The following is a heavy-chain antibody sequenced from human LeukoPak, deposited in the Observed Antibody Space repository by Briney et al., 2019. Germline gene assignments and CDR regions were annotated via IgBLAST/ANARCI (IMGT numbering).Heavy chain of an antibody. J-gene: IGHJ4*02. D-gene: IGHD3-10*01. CDR1: GGSFSGYY. V-gene: IGHV4-34*01. CDR2: INHSGST. CDR3: AKTKGVRGVFVDY. Sequence: PSETLSLTCAVYGGSFSGYYWSWIRQPPGKGLEWIGEINHSGSTNYNPSLKSRVTISVDTSKNQFSLKLSSVTAADTAVYYCAKTKGVRGVFVDYWGQGTLVTVSS.